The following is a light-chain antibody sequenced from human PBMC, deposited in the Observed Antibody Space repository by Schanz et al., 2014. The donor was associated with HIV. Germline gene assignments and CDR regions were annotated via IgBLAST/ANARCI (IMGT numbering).Light chain of an antibody. V-gene: IGLV1-44*01. CDR3: VTWDNSLSAVV. J-gene: IGLJ2*01. CDR2: NNN. Sequence: QSVLTQPPSASGTPGQRVTISCSGSSSNIGSNVVSWYQQLPGTAPKLLIYNNNQRPSGIPDRFSGSKSGSSATLGITGLQTGDEADYYCVTWDNSLSAVVIGGGTKLTVL. CDR1: SSNIGSNV.